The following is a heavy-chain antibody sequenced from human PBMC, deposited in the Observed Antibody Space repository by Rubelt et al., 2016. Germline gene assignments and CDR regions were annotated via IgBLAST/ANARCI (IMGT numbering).Heavy chain of an antibody. D-gene: IGHD2-15*01. V-gene: IGHV1-18*01. CDR3: ARLDCSGGSCYSFYYYGMDV. Sequence: SGAEVKKPGASVKVSCKASGYTFTSYGISWVRQAPGQGLEWMGWISAYNGNTNYAQKLQGRVTMTTDTSTSTAYMELSSLRSEDTAVYYCARLDCSGGSCYSFYYYGMDVWGQGTTVTVSS. CDR1: GYTFTSYG. CDR2: ISAYNGNT. J-gene: IGHJ6*02.